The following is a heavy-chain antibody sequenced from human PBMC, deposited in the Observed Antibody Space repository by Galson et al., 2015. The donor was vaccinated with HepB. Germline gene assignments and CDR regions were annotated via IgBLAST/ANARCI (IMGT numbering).Heavy chain of an antibody. CDR1: GYTFTSYG. CDR3: AAGPVGRGYSGYEHSYYYYGMDV. CDR2: ISAYNGNT. D-gene: IGHD5-12*01. Sequence: SVKVSCKASGYTFTSYGISWVRQAPGQGLEWMGWISAYNGNTNYAQKLQGRVTMTTDTSTSTAYMELRSLRSDDTAVYYCAAGPVGRGYSGYEHSYYYYGMDVWGQGTTVTVSS. V-gene: IGHV1-18*04. J-gene: IGHJ6*02.